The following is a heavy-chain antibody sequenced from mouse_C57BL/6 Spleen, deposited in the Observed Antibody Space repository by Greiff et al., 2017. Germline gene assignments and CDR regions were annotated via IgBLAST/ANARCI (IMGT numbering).Heavy chain of an antibody. V-gene: IGHV1-69*01. J-gene: IGHJ3*01. D-gene: IGHD1-1*01. CDR3: ARIAYGSSAWFAY. CDR1: GYTFTSYW. Sequence: VQLKQPGAELVMPGASVKLSCKASGYTFTSYWMHWVKQRPGQGLEWIGEIDPAAGYTNYNQKFKGKSTLTVDKSSSTAYMQLSSLTSEDSAVXYCARIAYGSSAWFAYWGQGTLVTVSA. CDR2: IDPAAGYT.